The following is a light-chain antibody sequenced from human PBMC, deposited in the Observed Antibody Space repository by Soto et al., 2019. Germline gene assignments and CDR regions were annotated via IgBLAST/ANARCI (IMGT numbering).Light chain of an antibody. CDR2: GAS. CDR3: QQYNNWPLYS. CDR1: QSISSN. J-gene: IGKJ2*01. Sequence: IVMTQSPATLSVSPGKRATLSCRASQSISSNLAWYQQKHGQAPSLLIYGASTRATGIAARFSGSGAGTEFTLTIRSLQAEEVALYYCQQYNNWPLYSFGSGTKLEIK. V-gene: IGKV3-15*01.